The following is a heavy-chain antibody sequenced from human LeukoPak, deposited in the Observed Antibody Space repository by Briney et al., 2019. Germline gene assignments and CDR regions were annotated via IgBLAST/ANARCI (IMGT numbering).Heavy chain of an antibody. CDR1: GFTFSDYY. CDR2: ISSSGSTI. J-gene: IGHJ6*03. CDR3: ARSPCSTSCPYYMDV. D-gene: IGHD2-2*01. Sequence: GGSLRLSCAASGFTFSDYYMSWIRQAPGMGLEWVSYISSSGSTIYYADSVKGRFTISRDNAKNSLYLQMNSLRAEDTAVYYCARSPCSTSCPYYMDVWGKGTTVTVSS. V-gene: IGHV3-11*04.